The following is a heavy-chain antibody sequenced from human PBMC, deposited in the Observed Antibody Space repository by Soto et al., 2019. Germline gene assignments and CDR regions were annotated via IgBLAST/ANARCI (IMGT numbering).Heavy chain of an antibody. V-gene: IGHV3-33*08. Sequence: GSLRLSCAASGXTFSNACMSWVRQAPGKGLEWVAVIWYDGSNKYYADYVKGRFTISRDNSKNTLYLQMNSLRAEETAVYYCARDNYYDSSGYLSGMDAWGQGTTVTVS. CDR2: IWYDGSNK. D-gene: IGHD3-22*01. J-gene: IGHJ6*02. CDR3: ARDNYYDSSGYLSGMDA. CDR1: GXTFSNAC.